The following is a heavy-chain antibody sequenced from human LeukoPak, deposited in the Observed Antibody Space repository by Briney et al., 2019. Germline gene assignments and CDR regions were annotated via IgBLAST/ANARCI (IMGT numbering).Heavy chain of an antibody. D-gene: IGHD3-22*01. CDR3: ARTSHSSGYYDY. V-gene: IGHV4-31*03. Sequence: SQTLSLTCTVSGGSISSGGYYWSWIRQHPGKGLEWIGYIYYSGSTYYNPSLKSRVTISVDTSKNQFSLKLSSVTAADTAVYYCARTSHSSGYYDYWGQGTLVTVSS. CDR1: GGSISSGGYY. J-gene: IGHJ4*02. CDR2: IYYSGST.